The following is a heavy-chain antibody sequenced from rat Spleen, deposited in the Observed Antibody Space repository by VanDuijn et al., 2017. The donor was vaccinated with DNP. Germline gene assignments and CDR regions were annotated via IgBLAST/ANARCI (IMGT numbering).Heavy chain of an antibody. Sequence: EVLLQESGPGLVKPSQSLSLTCSVTGFSITNNFKWSWIRKFPGNKLEWMGYVTNAGSTDYNPSLKSRISITTDTSKNQFFLQVNSVTTEDTATYYCARERAYSSYIYEAMDAWGQGTSVTVSS. CDR3: ARERAYSSYIYEAMDA. J-gene: IGHJ4*01. D-gene: IGHD1-2*01. CDR1: GFSITNNFK. CDR2: VTNAGST. V-gene: IGHV3-3*01.